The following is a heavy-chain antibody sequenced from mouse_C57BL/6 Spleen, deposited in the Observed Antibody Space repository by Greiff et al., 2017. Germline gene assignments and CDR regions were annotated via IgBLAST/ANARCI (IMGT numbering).Heavy chain of an antibody. J-gene: IGHJ2*01. Sequence: EVQLLESGGDLVKPGGSLKLSCAASGFTFSSYGMSWVRQTPDKRLEWVATISGGGSYTYYPDSVKGRFTIARNNAKNTLYLQLSSLKSEDTAMYYGARGDYYGSSVDDWGQGTTLTVSS. CDR3: ARGDYYGSSVDD. D-gene: IGHD1-1*01. CDR1: GFTFSSYG. V-gene: IGHV5-6*01. CDR2: ISGGGSYT.